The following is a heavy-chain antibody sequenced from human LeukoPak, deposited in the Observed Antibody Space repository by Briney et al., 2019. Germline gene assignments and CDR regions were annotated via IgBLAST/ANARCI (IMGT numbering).Heavy chain of an antibody. J-gene: IGHJ2*01. CDR1: GGSISSYY. D-gene: IGHD4-17*01. Sequence: SETLSLTCTVSGGSISSYYWSWIRQPPGKGLEWIGYIYYSGSTNYNPSLKSRVTISVDTSKNQFSLKLSSVTAADTAVYYCARGAVTTDYFDLWGRGTLVTVSS. CDR3: ARGAVTTDYFDL. CDR2: IYYSGST. V-gene: IGHV4-59*01.